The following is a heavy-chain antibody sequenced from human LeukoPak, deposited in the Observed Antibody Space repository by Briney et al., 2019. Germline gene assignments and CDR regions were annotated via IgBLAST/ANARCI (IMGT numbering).Heavy chain of an antibody. CDR2: IYYSGNS. D-gene: IGHD6-19*01. V-gene: IGHV4-59*02. J-gene: IGHJ6*03. CDR3: ASGREVGGARLGYYYYYMDV. Sequence: PSETLSLTCTVSDGSVSSYYWSWIRQPPGRGLEWIGYIYYSGNSIYNPSLKSRVTISGDTSKNQFSLKLSSVTAADTAVYYCASGREVGGARLGYYYYYMDVWGKGTTVTVSS. CDR1: DGSVSSYY.